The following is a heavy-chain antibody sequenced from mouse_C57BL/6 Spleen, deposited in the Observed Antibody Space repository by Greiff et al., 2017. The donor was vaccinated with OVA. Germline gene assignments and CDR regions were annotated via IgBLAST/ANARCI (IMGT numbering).Heavy chain of an antibody. CDR3: AREDSNSWYFDV. CDR1: GYTFTSYW. V-gene: IGHV1-7*01. D-gene: IGHD2-5*01. CDR2: INPSSGST. Sequence: QVQLQQSGAELAKPGASVKLSCKASGYTFTSYWMHWVKQRPGQGLEWIGYINPSSGSTKYNQKFKDKATLTADKSYSTAYMQLSSLTYEDSAVYYCAREDSNSWYFDVWGTGTTVTVSS. J-gene: IGHJ1*03.